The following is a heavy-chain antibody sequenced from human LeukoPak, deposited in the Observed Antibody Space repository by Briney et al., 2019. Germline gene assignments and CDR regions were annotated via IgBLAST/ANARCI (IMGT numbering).Heavy chain of an antibody. D-gene: IGHD4-23*01. J-gene: IGHJ4*02. CDR3: ARVGMALRGNDY. Sequence: GGSLRLSCAASGFAFSSYEMSWVRQAPGKGLEWVSYISSSGDTIYYADSVRGRFTISRDNAKNSLYLQMNSRRAEDTAVYYCARVGMALRGNDYWGQGTLVTVSS. CDR1: GFAFSSYE. V-gene: IGHV3-48*03. CDR2: ISSSGDTI.